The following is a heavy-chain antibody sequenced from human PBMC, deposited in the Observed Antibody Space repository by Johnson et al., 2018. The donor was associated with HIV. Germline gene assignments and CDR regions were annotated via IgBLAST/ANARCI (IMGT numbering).Heavy chain of an antibody. CDR2: ISGSGGST. V-gene: IGHV3-23*04. CDR3: AKEGMGWLHHDAVDI. D-gene: IGHD5-24*01. J-gene: IGHJ3*02. CDR1: GFPVSRNY. Sequence: VQLVESGGGLVQPGGSLRLSCAASGFPVSRNYMTWVRQAPGKGLEWVSAISGSGGSTYYADSVKGRFTISRDNSKNTLYLQMNSLRAEDTAVYYCAKEGMGWLHHDAVDIWGQGTMVTVSS.